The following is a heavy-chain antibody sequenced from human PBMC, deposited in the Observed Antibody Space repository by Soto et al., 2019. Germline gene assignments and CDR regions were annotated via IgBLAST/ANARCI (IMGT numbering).Heavy chain of an antibody. V-gene: IGHV6-1*01. CDR3: ASDEGALNS. J-gene: IGHJ4*02. Sequence: SQTLSLTCAISGDSVSRTTAAWNWIRQFPSRGLEWLGRTYYRSKWFSDYAVSVKSRLTINADTSTNQFSLQLNSVTPDDTAVYYCASDEGALNSWGQGTPVTVSS. CDR1: GDSVSRTTAA. CDR2: TYYRSKWFS.